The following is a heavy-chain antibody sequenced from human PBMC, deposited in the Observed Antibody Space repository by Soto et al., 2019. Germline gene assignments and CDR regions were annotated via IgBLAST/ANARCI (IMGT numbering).Heavy chain of an antibody. CDR2: VYYSGST. CDR1: GASIRRRGYY. CDR3: ASSGGPEGDWFDP. J-gene: IGHJ5*02. Sequence: QVLLQEPGPGLVKPSQTLSLTCTVSGASIRRRGYYWSWIRQHPGGGLEWIGFVYYSGSTDYNPSLRGRVTISAETSKNEFPLRLFSVTAADSAMYYCASSGGPEGDWFDPWGQGTLVTVSS. D-gene: IGHD2-15*01. V-gene: IGHV4-31*03.